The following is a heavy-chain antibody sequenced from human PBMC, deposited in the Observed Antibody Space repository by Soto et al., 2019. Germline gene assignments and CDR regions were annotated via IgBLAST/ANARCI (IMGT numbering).Heavy chain of an antibody. CDR3: ARGRGFMSRNALDL. CDR1: GGSFRGYY. V-gene: IGHV4-34*01. Sequence: QVQLQRWGAGLLRPSETLSLTCAVYGGSFRGYYWTWLRQSPGRGLEWIGEINHSGSRNSNPSLKSRVTIAVDTSRTQFSMNLTSVTAADAAVYYCARGRGFMSRNALDLWGQGTRVIVSS. CDR2: INHSGSR. J-gene: IGHJ3*01.